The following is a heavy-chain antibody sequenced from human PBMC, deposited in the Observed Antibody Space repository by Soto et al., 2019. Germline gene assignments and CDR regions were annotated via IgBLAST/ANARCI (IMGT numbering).Heavy chain of an antibody. CDR2: IIPIFGTA. Sequence: QVQLVQSGAEVKKPGSSVKVSCKASGGTFSSYAISWVRQAPGQGLEWMGGIIPIFGTANYAQKFQGRVPITAEESTSTAYMELSSLRSEDTAVYYCARGITGTVSYYYGMDVWGQGTTVTVSS. J-gene: IGHJ6*02. V-gene: IGHV1-69*12. CDR1: GGTFSSYA. CDR3: ARGITGTVSYYYGMDV. D-gene: IGHD1-20*01.